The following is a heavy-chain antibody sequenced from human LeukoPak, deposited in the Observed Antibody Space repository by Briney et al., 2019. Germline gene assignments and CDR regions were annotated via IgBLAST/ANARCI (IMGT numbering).Heavy chain of an antibody. D-gene: IGHD2-2*01. CDR2: ISAYNGNT. J-gene: IGHJ4*02. Sequence: GASVKVSYKASGYTFTSYGISWVRQAPGQGGEGMGWISAYNGNTNYAQKFQGRVTITADKSTSTAYMELSSLRSEDTAVYYCARGGGYCSSTSCLLLYYWGQGTLVTVSS. CDR3: ARGGGYCSSTSCLLLYY. CDR1: GYTFTSYG. V-gene: IGHV1-18*01.